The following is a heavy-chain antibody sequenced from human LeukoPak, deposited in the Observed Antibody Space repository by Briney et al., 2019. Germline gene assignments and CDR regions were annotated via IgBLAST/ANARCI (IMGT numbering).Heavy chain of an antibody. Sequence: SETLSLTCTVSGGSLSSDSYYWGWIRQPPGKGLQWIGCIYYGGSTYYKPSLKSRVAISVDTSKNQFSLKLTSVTAADTAVYYCGRRSRSTWNYRRGDYWGQGTLVTVSS. D-gene: IGHD1-7*01. V-gene: IGHV4-39*01. CDR3: GRRSRSTWNYRRGDY. CDR1: GGSLSSDSYY. CDR2: IYYGGST. J-gene: IGHJ4*02.